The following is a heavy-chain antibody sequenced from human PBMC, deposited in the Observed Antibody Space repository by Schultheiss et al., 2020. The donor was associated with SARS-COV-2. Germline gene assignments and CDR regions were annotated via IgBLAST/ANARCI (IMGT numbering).Heavy chain of an antibody. Sequence: GESLKISCAASGFTFSDYHMSWIRQAPGKGLEWVSYISSSGSTTYYADSVKGRFTISRDNAKNSLYLQMNSLGAEDTAVYYCAKGPYSSSWYGYYYYYGMDVWGQGTTVTVSS. J-gene: IGHJ6*02. D-gene: IGHD6-13*01. CDR1: GFTFSDYH. CDR3: AKGPYSSSWYGYYYYYGMDV. CDR2: ISSSGSTT. V-gene: IGHV3-11*01.